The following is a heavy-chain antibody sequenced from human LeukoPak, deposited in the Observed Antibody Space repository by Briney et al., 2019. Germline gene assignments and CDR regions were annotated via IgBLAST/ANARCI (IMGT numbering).Heavy chain of an antibody. D-gene: IGHD1-7*01. CDR1: GYTFTSYY. CDR2: INPSGGST. V-gene: IGHV1-46*01. Sequence: GASVKVSCKASGYTFTSYYMHWVRQAPGQGREWMGIINPSGGSTSYAQKFQGRVTMTRDMSTSTVYMELSSLRSEDTAVYYCAGGLLLGRTTTYYHYYYYMDVWGKGTTVTVSS. J-gene: IGHJ6*03. CDR3: AGGLLLGRTTTYYHYYYYMDV.